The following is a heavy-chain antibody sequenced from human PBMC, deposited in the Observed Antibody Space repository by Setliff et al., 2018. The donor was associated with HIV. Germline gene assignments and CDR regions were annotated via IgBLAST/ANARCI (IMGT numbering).Heavy chain of an antibody. Sequence: SETLSLTCTVSGGSISTSYWNWIRQPPGKGLEYIGTLSYRGTTHYNPSLKSRIALSIDSSKNQFSLNLHFVTATDSALYYCATTRPISTGYPGFFDSWGQGIVVTVSS. CDR3: ATTRPISTGYPGFFDS. D-gene: IGHD3-9*01. V-gene: IGHV4-59*04. CDR2: LSYRGTT. CDR1: GGSISTSY. J-gene: IGHJ4*02.